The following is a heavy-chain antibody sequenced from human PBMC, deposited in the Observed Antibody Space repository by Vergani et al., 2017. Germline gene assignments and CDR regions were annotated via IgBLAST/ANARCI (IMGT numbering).Heavy chain of an antibody. CDR3: ARDRAYYGSGEYGMDV. V-gene: IGHV3-11*05. CDR2: ISSSSSYT. D-gene: IGHD3-10*01. J-gene: IGHJ6*02. Sequence: QVQLVESGGGLVKPGGSLRLSCAASGFTFSDYYMSWIRQAPGKGLEWVSYISSSSSYTNYADSVKGRFTISRDNAKNSLYRQMNSLRAEDTAVYYCARDRAYYGSGEYGMDVWGQGTTVTVSS. CDR1: GFTFSDYY.